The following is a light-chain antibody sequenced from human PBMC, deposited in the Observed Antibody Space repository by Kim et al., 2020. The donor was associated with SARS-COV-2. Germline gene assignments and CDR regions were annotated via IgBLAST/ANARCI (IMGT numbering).Light chain of an antibody. J-gene: IGKJ2*03. CDR1: QGIANIH. CDR3: QQFSAYPHS. Sequence: IQLTQSPSSLSASVGDRVTIPCRASQGIANIHLAWYQQKPGEAPNLLIFGASTLQSGVPSRFSGSGSGTAFSLSINSVQPEDFATYYCQQFSAYPHSFGQGPKLEI. V-gene: IGKV1-9*01. CDR2: GAS.